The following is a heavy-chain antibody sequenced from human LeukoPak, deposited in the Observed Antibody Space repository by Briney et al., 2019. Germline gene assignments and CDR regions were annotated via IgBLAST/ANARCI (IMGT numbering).Heavy chain of an antibody. Sequence: PGGSLRLSCAASGFTFSKYWMNWVRQAPGKGLEWVANINQDGSEKHYVDSVKGRSTISRDNAKNSLFLQMNSLRAEDTAVYYCARESVLSADAFDIWGQETMVTVSS. CDR1: GFTFSKYW. J-gene: IGHJ3*02. CDR3: ARESVLSADAFDI. V-gene: IGHV3-7*01. CDR2: INQDGSEK. D-gene: IGHD3-10*01.